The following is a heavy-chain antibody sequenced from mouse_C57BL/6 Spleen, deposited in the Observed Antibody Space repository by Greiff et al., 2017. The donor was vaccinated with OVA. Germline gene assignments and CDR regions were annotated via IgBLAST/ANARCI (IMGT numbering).Heavy chain of an antibody. Sequence: DVQLVESGGGLVQPGGSLSLSCAASGFTFTDYYMSWVRQPPGKALEWLGFIRNKANGYTTEYSASVKGRFTISRDNSQSILYLQMNALRAEDSATYYCARYSYGSPSYAMDYWGQGTSVTVSS. CDR3: ARYSYGSPSYAMDY. J-gene: IGHJ4*01. CDR2: IRNKANGYTT. D-gene: IGHD1-1*01. CDR1: GFTFTDYY. V-gene: IGHV7-3*01.